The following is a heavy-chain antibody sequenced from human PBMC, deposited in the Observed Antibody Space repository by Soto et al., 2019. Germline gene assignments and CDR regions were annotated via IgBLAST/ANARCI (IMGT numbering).Heavy chain of an antibody. CDR2: IKQDGSEK. CDR1: GFTFSSCW. V-gene: IGHV3-7*01. J-gene: IGHJ6*02. Sequence: PGGSLRRSCAASGFTFSSCWMSWVRQAPGKGLEWVANIKQDGSEKYYVDSVKGRFTISRDNAKNSLYLQMNSLRAEDTAVYYCARDYASGYYYYYYGMDVWGQGTTVTVS. CDR3: ARDYASGYYYYYYGMDV. D-gene: IGHD6-25*01.